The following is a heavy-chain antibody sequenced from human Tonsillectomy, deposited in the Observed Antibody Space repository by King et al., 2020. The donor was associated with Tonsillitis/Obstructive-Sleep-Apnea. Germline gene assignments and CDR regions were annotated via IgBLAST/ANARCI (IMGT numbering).Heavy chain of an antibody. CDR2: ISGSGKST. J-gene: IGHJ4*02. V-gene: IGHV3-23*04. CDR1: GFTFSSYA. CDR3: TKDPGQYGDPLGY. Sequence: EVQLVESGGGLVQPGGSLRLSCAVSGFTFSSYAMSWVRQAPGKGLEWVSAISGSGKSTYYADSVKGRFTISRDNSENTLSLQMNSLRAEDTAVYYCTKDPGQYGDPLGYWGQGTLVTVSS. D-gene: IGHD4-17*01.